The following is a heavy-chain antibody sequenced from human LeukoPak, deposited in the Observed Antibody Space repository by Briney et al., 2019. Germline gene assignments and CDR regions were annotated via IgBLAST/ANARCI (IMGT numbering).Heavy chain of an antibody. CDR1: GGSISSGSYY. J-gene: IGHJ4*02. CDR2: IYTSGST. V-gene: IGHV4-61*02. Sequence: PSQTLSLTCTVSGGSISSGSYYWSWIRQPAGKGLEWIGRIYTSGSTSYNPSLKSRVTISVDTSKNQFSLKLSSVTAADTAVYYRARELPERYYYDSCESYYFDYWGQGTLVTVSS. CDR3: ARELPERYYYDSCESYYFDY. D-gene: IGHD3-22*01.